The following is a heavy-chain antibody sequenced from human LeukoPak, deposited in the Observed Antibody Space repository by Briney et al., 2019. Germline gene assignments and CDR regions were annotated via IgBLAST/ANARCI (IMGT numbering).Heavy chain of an antibody. J-gene: IGHJ4*02. CDR1: GGSISSSNL. D-gene: IGHD2-21*02. CDR2: IYHSGST. CDR3: ASEVVTAIHYFDY. Sequence: SGTLSLTCAVSGGSISSSNLWSWVRQPPGKGLEWIGEIYHSGSTNYNPTLKSRVTISVDKSKNQFSLKLSSVTAADTAVYYCASEVVTAIHYFDYWGQGTLVTVSS. V-gene: IGHV4-4*02.